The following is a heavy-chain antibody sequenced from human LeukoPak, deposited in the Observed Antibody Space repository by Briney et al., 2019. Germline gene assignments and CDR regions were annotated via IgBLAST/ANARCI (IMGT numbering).Heavy chain of an antibody. CDR1: GGSTSSGDSY. V-gene: IGHV4-30-4*08. CDR2: IYYSGST. CDR3: AGVSIAAAGPPDY. J-gene: IGHJ4*02. D-gene: IGHD6-13*01. Sequence: PSETLSLTCTVSGGSTSSGDSYWGWIRQPPGKGLEWIGYIYYSGSTYYNPSLKSRVTISVDTSKNQFSLKLSSVTAADTAVYYCAGVSIAAAGPPDYWGQGTLVTVSS.